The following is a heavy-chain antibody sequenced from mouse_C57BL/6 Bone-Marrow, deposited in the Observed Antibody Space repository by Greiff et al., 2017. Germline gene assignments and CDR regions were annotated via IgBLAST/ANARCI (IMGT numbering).Heavy chain of an antibody. V-gene: IGHV1-54*01. Sequence: QVHVKQSGAELVRPGTSVKVSCKASGYAFTNYLIAWVKQRPGQGLEWIGVINPGRGGTNYNEKFKGKATLTADKSSSTAYMQLRSLTSEDSAVYFCARSKNWDSWFAYWGQGTLVTVSA. CDR3: ARSKNWDSWFAY. CDR1: GYAFTNYL. J-gene: IGHJ3*01. CDR2: INPGRGGT. D-gene: IGHD4-1*01.